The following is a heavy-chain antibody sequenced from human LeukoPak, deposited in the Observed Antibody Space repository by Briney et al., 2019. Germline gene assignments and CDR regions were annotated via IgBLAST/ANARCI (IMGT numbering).Heavy chain of an antibody. CDR1: GFTFSGYG. J-gene: IGHJ6*02. CDR3: AKSSGWYSGMDV. CDR2: ISYDGSNK. Sequence: PGGSLRLSCAASGFTFSGYGMHWVRQAPGKGLEWVAVISYDGSNKYYADSVKGRFTISRDNSKNTLDLQMNSLRAEDTAVYYCAKSSGWYSGMDVWGQGTTVTVSS. D-gene: IGHD6-19*01. V-gene: IGHV3-30*18.